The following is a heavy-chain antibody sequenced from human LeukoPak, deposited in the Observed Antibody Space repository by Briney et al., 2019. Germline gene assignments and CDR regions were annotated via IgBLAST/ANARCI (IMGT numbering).Heavy chain of an antibody. V-gene: IGHV1-2*02. CDR1: GYTXTGYY. J-gene: IGHJ4*02. Sequence: ASVKVSCEASGYTXTGYYMHWVRQAPGQGLEWMGWINPNSGGTNYAQKFQGRVTMTRDTSISTAYMELSRLRSDDTAVYYCARGTGTTRPPGYWGQGTLVTVSS. CDR2: INPNSGGT. D-gene: IGHD1-1*01. CDR3: ARGTGTTRPPGY.